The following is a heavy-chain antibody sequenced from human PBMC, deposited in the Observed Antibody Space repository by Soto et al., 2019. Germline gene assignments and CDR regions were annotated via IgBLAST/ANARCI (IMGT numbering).Heavy chain of an antibody. V-gene: IGHV1-24*01. J-gene: IGHJ6*02. CDR3: ATDHLGIAVAAPLYYYYGMDV. D-gene: IGHD6-19*01. CDR1: GYTLTELS. CDR2: FDPEDGET. Sequence: QVQLVQSGAEVKKPGASVKVSCKVSGYTLTELSMHWVRQAPGKGLEWMGGFDPEDGETIYARKFQGRVTMTEDTSTDTAYMELSSLRSEDTAVYYCATDHLGIAVAAPLYYYYGMDVWGQGTTVTVSS.